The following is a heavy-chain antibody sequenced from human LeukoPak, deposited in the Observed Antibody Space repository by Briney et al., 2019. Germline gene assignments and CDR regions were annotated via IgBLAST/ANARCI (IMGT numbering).Heavy chain of an antibody. CDR3: ARDVHTSYIWGAFDI. J-gene: IGHJ3*02. D-gene: IGHD3-16*01. Sequence: TSETLSLTCTVSGGSISSGDYYWSWIRQPPGKGLEWIGYIYYSGSTYYNPSLKSRVTISVDTSKNQFSLKLSSVTAADTAVYYCARDVHTSYIWGAFDIWGQGTMVTVSS. V-gene: IGHV4-30-4*01. CDR1: GGSISSGDYY. CDR2: IYYSGST.